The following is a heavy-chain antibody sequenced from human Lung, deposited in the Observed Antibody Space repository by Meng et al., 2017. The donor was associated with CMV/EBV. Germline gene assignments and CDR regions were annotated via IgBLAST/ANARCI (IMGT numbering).Heavy chain of an antibody. V-gene: IGHV3-7*01. J-gene: IGHJ4*02. CDR2: IKYDGSDK. CDR3: ARDPHFGALDY. Sequence: GESLKIPCVASGFTFSSSYMSWVRQAPGKGLEWVANIKYDGSDKGYVGSVEGRFTISRDNAKNSVYLQMNTLRVEDTAVYYCARDPHFGALDYWGQGTLVTVSS. D-gene: IGHD3-10*01. CDR1: GFTFSSSY.